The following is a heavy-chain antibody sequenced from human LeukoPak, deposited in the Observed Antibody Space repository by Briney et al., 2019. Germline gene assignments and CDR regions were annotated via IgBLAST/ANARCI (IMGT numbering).Heavy chain of an antibody. J-gene: IGHJ5*02. CDR2: IYSVGST. V-gene: IGHV3-53*01. Sequence: GGSLRLSCAASGFTVSSNYMSWVRQAPGKGLEWVSVIYSVGSTYYADSVKGRFTISRDNSKNTLYLQMNSLRAEDTAVYYCARGKRTAMAIRASYNWFDPWGQGTLVTVSS. CDR1: GFTVSSNY. D-gene: IGHD5-18*01. CDR3: ARGKRTAMAIRASYNWFDP.